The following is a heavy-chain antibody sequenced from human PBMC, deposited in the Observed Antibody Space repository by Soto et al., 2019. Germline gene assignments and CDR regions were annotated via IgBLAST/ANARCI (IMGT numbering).Heavy chain of an antibody. D-gene: IGHD6-19*01. Sequence: QLQLQESGPGLVKPSETLSLTCTVSGGSISSSSYYWGWIRQPPGKGLEWIGRIYYSGSTYYNPSLKSRVTISVDTSKNQFSLKLSSVTAADTAVYYCVSLIRGWYSDYWGQGTLVTVSS. V-gene: IGHV4-39*01. CDR2: IYYSGST. CDR3: VSLIRGWYSDY. CDR1: GGSISSSSYY. J-gene: IGHJ4*02.